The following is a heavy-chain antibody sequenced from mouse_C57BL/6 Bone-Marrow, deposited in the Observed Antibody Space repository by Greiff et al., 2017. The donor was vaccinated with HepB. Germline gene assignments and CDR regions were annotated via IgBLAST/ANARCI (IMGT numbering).Heavy chain of an antibody. Sequence: EVQVVESGGGLVQPGGSLKLSCAASGFTFSDYYMYWVRQTPEKRLEWVAYISNGGGSTYYPDTVKGRFTISRDNAKNTLYLQMSRLKSEDTAMYYCARQGYYGSRTGYAMDYWGQGTSVTVSS. CDR3: ARQGYYGSRTGYAMDY. J-gene: IGHJ4*01. V-gene: IGHV5-12*01. D-gene: IGHD1-1*01. CDR1: GFTFSDYY. CDR2: ISNGGGST.